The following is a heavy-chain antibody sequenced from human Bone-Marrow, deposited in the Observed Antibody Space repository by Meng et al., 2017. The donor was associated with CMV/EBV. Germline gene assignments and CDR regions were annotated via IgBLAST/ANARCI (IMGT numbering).Heavy chain of an antibody. D-gene: IGHD3-22*01. V-gene: IGHV1-69*02. CDR2: IIPILGIA. Sequence: SVKVSSKASGGTFSSYTISWVRQAPGQGLEWMGRIIPILGIANYAQKFQGRVTITADKSTSTAYMEVSSLRSEDTAVYYCARASNYYDSSGYYLGTFDIWGQGTMVTVSS. CDR1: GGTFSSYT. CDR3: ARASNYYDSSGYYLGTFDI. J-gene: IGHJ3*02.